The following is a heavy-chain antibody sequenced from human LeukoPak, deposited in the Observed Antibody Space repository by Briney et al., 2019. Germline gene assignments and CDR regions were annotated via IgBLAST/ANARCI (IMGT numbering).Heavy chain of an antibody. Sequence: SETLSLTCTVSGGSISSYYWSWLRQPAGKGLECLGVIYTTGSTNYNPSLKSRVTVSRDASKNQFSLKLTSVTAADTAVYYCARGGHFFDVWGKGTTVTVSS. CDR1: GGSISSYY. D-gene: IGHD3-16*01. CDR3: ARGGHFFDV. J-gene: IGHJ6*03. CDR2: IYTTGST. V-gene: IGHV4-4*07.